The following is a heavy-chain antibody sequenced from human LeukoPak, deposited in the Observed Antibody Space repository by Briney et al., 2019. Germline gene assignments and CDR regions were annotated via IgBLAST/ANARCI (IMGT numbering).Heavy chain of an antibody. V-gene: IGHV3-23*01. CDR2: ISGSGGST. D-gene: IGHD3-22*01. Sequence: GRSLRLSCAASGFTFSSYAMHWVRQAPGKGLEWVSAISGSGGSTYYADSVKGRFTISRDNSKNTLYLQMNSLRAEDTAVYYCAKAPYDSPIDAFDIWGQGTWSPSLQ. J-gene: IGHJ3*02. CDR1: GFTFSSYA. CDR3: AKAPYDSPIDAFDI.